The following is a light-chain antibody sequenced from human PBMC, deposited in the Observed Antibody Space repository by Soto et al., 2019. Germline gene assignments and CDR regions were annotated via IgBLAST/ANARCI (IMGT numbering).Light chain of an antibody. J-gene: IGKJ1*01. Sequence: IQMTQSPSSLSASVGDRVTITCQASQDISNYLNWYQQKPGKAPKLLIYDASTVETGVPSRFSGSGSGTDFTFTISSLQPEDIATYYCQQYDNFTWTFGQGTKVEIK. CDR3: QQYDNFTWT. V-gene: IGKV1-33*01. CDR1: QDISNY. CDR2: DAS.